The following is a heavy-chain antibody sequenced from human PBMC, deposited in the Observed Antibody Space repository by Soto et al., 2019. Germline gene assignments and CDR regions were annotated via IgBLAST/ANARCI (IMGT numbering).Heavy chain of an antibody. V-gene: IGHV5-10-1*01. Sequence: PGESLKISCKGSGYSFTSYWISWVRQMPGKGLEWMGRIDPSDSYTNYSPSFQGHVTISADKSISTAYLQWSSLKASDTAMYYCARAYCGGGSCYPPYYYYGMDVWGQGTTVTVSS. CDR2: IDPSDSYT. D-gene: IGHD2-15*01. J-gene: IGHJ6*02. CDR3: ARAYCGGGSCYPPYYYYGMDV. CDR1: GYSFTSYW.